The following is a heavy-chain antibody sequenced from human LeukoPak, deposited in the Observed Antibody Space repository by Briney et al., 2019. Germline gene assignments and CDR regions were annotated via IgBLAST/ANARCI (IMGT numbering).Heavy chain of an antibody. CDR3: AREDIVVVPAAPAPVYYFDY. J-gene: IGHJ4*02. CDR1: GGSISSGSYY. V-gene: IGHV4-61*02. D-gene: IGHD2-2*01. CDR2: IYTSGST. Sequence: PSQTLSLTCTVSGGSISSGSYYWSWIRQPAGKGLEWIGRIYTSGSTNYNPSLKSRVTISVDTSKNQFSLKLSSVTAADTAVYYCAREDIVVVPAAPAPVYYFDYWGQGTLVTVSS.